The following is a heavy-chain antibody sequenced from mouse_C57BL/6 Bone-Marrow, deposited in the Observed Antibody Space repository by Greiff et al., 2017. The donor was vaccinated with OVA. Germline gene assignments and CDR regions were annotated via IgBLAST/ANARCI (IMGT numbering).Heavy chain of an antibody. J-gene: IGHJ3*01. D-gene: IGHD2-2*01. Sequence: QVQLQQPGAELVKPGASVKLSCKASGYTFTSYWMHWVKQRPGQGLEWIGMIHPNSGSTNYNEKFKSKATLTVDKSSSTAYMQLSSLTSEDSAVYYCARGEGYDNWFAYWGQGTLVTVFA. CDR1: GYTFTSYW. CDR2: IHPNSGST. V-gene: IGHV1-64*01. CDR3: ARGEGYDNWFAY.